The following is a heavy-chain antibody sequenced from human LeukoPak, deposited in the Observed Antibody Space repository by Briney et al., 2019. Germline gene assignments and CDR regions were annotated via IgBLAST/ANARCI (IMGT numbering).Heavy chain of an antibody. V-gene: IGHV4-39*07. CDR3: AREKRTASGNYYYGMDV. D-gene: IGHD5-12*01. J-gene: IGHJ6*02. CDR1: GGSIRSSYYY. Sequence: PSETLSLTCTVSGGSIRSSYYYWGWIRQPPGKGLEWIGSIYDSGSTYYNPSLKSRVTISVDTSKNQFSLKLSSVTAADTAVYYCAREKRTASGNYYYGMDVWGQGTTVTVSS. CDR2: IYDSGST.